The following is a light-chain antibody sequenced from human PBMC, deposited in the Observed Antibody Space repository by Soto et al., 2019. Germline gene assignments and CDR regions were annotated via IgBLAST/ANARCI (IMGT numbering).Light chain of an antibody. Sequence: QSVLTQPASVSGSPGQSITISCTGTSSDVGGYNYATWYQQHPGKAPKLMIYDVSNRPSGVSNRFSGSKSGNTASLTISGLQAEDEADYYCSSYTSSSTFSFGTGTKVTV. J-gene: IGLJ1*01. CDR2: DVS. V-gene: IGLV2-14*01. CDR1: SSDVGGYNY. CDR3: SSYTSSSTFS.